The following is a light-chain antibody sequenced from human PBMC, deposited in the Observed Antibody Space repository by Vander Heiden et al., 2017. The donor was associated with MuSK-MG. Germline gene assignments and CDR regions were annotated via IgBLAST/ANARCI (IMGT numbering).Light chain of an antibody. CDR3: QHYNIWPLS. CDR1: QSLNKN. V-gene: IGKV3-15*01. CDR2: DAS. Sequence: EIVMTQSPATLSVSPGERATLSCRASQSLNKNVAWYRQKPGQAPRHLIYDASTRASGIPARFSGSRSATDVTLTISSLQSEDFAIYYCQHYNIWPLSFGGGTKVEIK. J-gene: IGKJ4*01.